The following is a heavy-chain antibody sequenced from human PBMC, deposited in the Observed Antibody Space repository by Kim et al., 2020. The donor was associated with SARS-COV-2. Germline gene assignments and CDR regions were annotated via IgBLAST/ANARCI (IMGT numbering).Heavy chain of an antibody. CDR3: ARGGLAAARFDY. D-gene: IGHD6-13*01. V-gene: IGHV1-69*04. CDR2: IIPILGIA. J-gene: IGHJ4*02. CDR1: GGTFSSYA. Sequence: SVKVSCKASGGTFSSYAISWVRQAPGQGLEWMGRIIPILGIANYAQKFQGRVTITADKSTSTAYMELSSLRSEDTAVYYCARGGLAAARFDYWGQGTLDTVSS.